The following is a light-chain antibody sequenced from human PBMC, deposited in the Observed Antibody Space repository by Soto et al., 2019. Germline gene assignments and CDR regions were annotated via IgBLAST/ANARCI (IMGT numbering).Light chain of an antibody. CDR2: ATS. V-gene: IGKV1-12*01. Sequence: DIQMTQSPSSVSASVGDRVTLTCRASQGIGVWLAWYQQKPGKAPRVLIYATSSLPSGVPSRFSGSGSATDFALTISSLQPEDSATYFCQRTNNFPLTFGGGTRVEIK. J-gene: IGKJ4*01. CDR1: QGIGVW. CDR3: QRTNNFPLT.